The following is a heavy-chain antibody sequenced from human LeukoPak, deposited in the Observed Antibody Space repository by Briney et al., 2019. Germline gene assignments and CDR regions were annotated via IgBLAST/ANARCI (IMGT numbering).Heavy chain of an antibody. CDR1: GGSISSYY. CDR2: IYYSGST. Sequence: SETLSLTCTVSGGSISSYYWSWIRQPPGKGLEWIGYIYYSGSTNYNPSLKSRVTISVDTSKNQFSLKLSSVTAADTAVYYCARGFDSGGQGAMVTVS. V-gene: IGHV4-59*01. J-gene: IGHJ3*02. CDR3: ARGFDS.